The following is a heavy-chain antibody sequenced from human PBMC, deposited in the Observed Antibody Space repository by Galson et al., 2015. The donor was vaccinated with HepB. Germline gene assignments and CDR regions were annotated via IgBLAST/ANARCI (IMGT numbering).Heavy chain of an antibody. CDR3: AKDRSYGDFYYDAMDV. Sequence: SLRLSCAASGFTFSSYGMHWVRQAPGKGLEWVAVISYDGSNKYYADSVKGRFTISRDNSKNTLYLQMNSLRAEDTAVYYCAKDRSYGDFYYDAMDVWGQGTTVTVSS. J-gene: IGHJ6*02. CDR1: GFTFSSYG. CDR2: ISYDGSNK. V-gene: IGHV3-30*18. D-gene: IGHD4-17*01.